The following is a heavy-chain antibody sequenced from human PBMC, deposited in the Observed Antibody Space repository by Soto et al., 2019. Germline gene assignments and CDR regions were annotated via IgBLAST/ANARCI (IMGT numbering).Heavy chain of an antibody. Sequence: EVQLVETGGGLIRPGGSLRLSCVASGFTVSSNYMSWVRQAPGRGLEWVSMIFSGGKTYYADSVKGRFTISRDNSKNIVYLQMNSLRAEDTAMYYCARGVTAIFNWGQGTLVTVSS. CDR3: ARGVTAIFN. CDR1: GFTVSSNY. D-gene: IGHD4-4*01. V-gene: IGHV3-53*02. CDR2: IFSGGKT. J-gene: IGHJ4*02.